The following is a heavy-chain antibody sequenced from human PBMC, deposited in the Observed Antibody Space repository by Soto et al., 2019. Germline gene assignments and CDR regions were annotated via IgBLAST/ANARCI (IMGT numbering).Heavy chain of an antibody. CDR3: ARGGLAARKGRWFDP. CDR1: GGSINSYY. V-gene: IGHV4-59*01. CDR2: IHYSGST. J-gene: IGHJ5*02. Sequence: QVQLQESGPGLVKPSETLSLTCTVSGGSINSYYWGWIRQPPGKGLEWIGYIHYSGSTNYNPSLKSRVTISVDTPKNQFSLKVNSMTAADTAVYYCARGGLAARKGRWFDPWGQGTLVTVPS. D-gene: IGHD6-6*01.